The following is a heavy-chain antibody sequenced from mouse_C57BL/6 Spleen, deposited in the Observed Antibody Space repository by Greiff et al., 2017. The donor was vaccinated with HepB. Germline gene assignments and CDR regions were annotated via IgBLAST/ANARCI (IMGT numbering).Heavy chain of an antibody. CDR1: GISITTGNYR. Sequence: EVKLQESGPGLVKPSQTVFLTCTVTGISITTGNYRWSWIRPFPGNKLEWIGYIYYSGTINYNPSLTSRTTITRDTPKNQCFQEMNSLTAEDTATYYGARHYYGSSGYFDVWGTGTTVTVSS. V-gene: IGHV3-5*01. CDR2: IYYSGTI. CDR3: ARHYYGSSGYFDV. D-gene: IGHD1-1*01. J-gene: IGHJ1*03.